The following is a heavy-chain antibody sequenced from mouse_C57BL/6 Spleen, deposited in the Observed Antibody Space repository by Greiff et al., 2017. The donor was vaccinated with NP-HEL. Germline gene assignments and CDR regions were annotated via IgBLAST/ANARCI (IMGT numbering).Heavy chain of an antibody. CDR1: GFNIKDDY. D-gene: IGHD1-1*01. CDR2: IDPENGDT. CDR3: TVYGFAY. V-gene: IGHV14-4*01. Sequence: VQLKQSGAELVRPGASVKLSCTASGFNIKDDYMHWVKQRPEQGLEWIGWIDPENGDTEYASKFQGKATITADTSSNTAYLQLSSLTSEDTAVYYCTVYGFAYWGQGTLVTVSA. J-gene: IGHJ3*01.